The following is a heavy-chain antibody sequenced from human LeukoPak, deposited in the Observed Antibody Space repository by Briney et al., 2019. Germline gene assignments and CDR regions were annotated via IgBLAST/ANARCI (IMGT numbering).Heavy chain of an antibody. CDR3: ARGGANYDILTGYYKADAFDI. Sequence: GGSLRLSCAAPGFTFSSYAMSWVRQAPGKGLEWVSAISGSGGNIFYADSVKGRFTISRDNSKNTLYLQMNSLRAEDTAVYYCARGGANYDILTGYYKADAFDIWGQGSMVTVSS. CDR2: ISGSGGNI. J-gene: IGHJ3*02. CDR1: GFTFSSYA. D-gene: IGHD3-9*01. V-gene: IGHV3-23*01.